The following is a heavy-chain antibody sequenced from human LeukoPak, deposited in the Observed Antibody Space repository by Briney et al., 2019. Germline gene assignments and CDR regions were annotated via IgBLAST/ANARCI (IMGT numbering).Heavy chain of an antibody. CDR3: ARSKSALQLVRNYYYYYGMDV. V-gene: IGHV4-59*01. Sequence: SETLSLTCTVSGGSISSYYWSWIRQPPGKELEWIGYIYYSGSTNYNPSLKSRVTISVDTSKNQFSLKLSSVTAADTAVYYCARSKSALQLVRNYYYYYGMDVWGQGTTVTVSS. D-gene: IGHD6-13*01. CDR2: IYYSGST. CDR1: GGSISSYY. J-gene: IGHJ6*02.